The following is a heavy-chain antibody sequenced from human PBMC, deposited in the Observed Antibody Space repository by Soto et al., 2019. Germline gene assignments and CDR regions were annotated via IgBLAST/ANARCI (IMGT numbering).Heavy chain of an antibody. CDR1: GFTFSNYG. CDR2: IWYDGSNE. D-gene: IGHD6-19*01. V-gene: IGHV3-33*01. CDR3: ARDDIPGRAVAIYGMDV. Sequence: PGGSLRLSCAASGFTFSNYGMHWVSQAPGKGLEWVAVIWYDGSNEYYADSVKGRFTISRDNSKNTLYLQMNSLRAEDTAVYYCARDDIPGRAVAIYGMDVWGQGTTVTVSS. J-gene: IGHJ6*02.